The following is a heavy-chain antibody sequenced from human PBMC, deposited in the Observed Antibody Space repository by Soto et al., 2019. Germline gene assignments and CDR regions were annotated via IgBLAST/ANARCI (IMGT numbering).Heavy chain of an antibody. CDR1: GLTFSCCG. J-gene: IGHJ3*02. CDR2: IWSNGRNT. V-gene: IGHV3-33*01. CDR3: VRERAPFDAFDI. Sequence: QVQLVESGGGVVQPGGSLRLSCAASGLTFSCCGMHWVRQAPGKGLEWVAVIWSNGRNTYYADSVKGRFTFSRDNSKNTLFLQMNSLRADDTAVYYCVRERAPFDAFDIWGQGTMVTVSS.